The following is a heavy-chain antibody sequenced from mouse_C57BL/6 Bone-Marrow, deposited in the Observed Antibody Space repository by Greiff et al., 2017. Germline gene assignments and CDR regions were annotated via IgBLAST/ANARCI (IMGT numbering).Heavy chain of an antibody. CDR2: IWWDDDK. J-gene: IGHJ4*01. Sequence: VKLVESGPGILQPSQTLSLTCSFSGFSLSTFGMGVGWIRQPSGKGLEWLAHIWWDDDKYYNPALKSRLTISKDTSKNQVFLKIANVDTADTATYYCARSTMITTGNYAMDYWGQGTSVTVSS. CDR1: GFSLSTFGMG. CDR3: ARSTMITTGNYAMDY. V-gene: IGHV8-8*01. D-gene: IGHD2-4*01.